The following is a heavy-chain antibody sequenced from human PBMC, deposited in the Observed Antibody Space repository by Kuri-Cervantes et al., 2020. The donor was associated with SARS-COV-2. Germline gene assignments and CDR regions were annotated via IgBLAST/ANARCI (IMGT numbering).Heavy chain of an antibody. V-gene: IGHV3-21*01. CDR1: GFTFSSYG. Sequence: GGCLRLSCAASGFTFSSYGMNWVRQAPGKGLEWVSSISSSSSYIYYADSVKGRFTISRDNATNTLYLQMSSLRAEDTAVYYCARDSSGYYRLDYWGQGTLVTVSS. CDR2: ISSSSSYI. J-gene: IGHJ4*02. D-gene: IGHD3-22*01. CDR3: ARDSSGYYRLDY.